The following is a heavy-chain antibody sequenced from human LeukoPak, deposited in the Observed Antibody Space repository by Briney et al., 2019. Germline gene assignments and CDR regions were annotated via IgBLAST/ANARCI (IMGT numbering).Heavy chain of an antibody. V-gene: IGHV3-74*01. CDR2: IKGDGIST. CDR3: ARHGPSYYFDY. D-gene: IGHD3-16*01. CDR1: GFDFSSNW. Sequence: GGSLRLSCAASGFDFSSNWMHWVRHAPGQGLVWVSRIKGDGISTNYADSVKGRFTISRDIAKNTLYLQMNSLRTEGTAVYYCARHGPSYYFDYWGQGTLVTVSS. J-gene: IGHJ4*02.